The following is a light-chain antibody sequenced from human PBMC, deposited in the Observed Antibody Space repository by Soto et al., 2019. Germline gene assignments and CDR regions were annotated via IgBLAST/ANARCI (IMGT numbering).Light chain of an antibody. Sequence: DIQMTQSPSSLSASVGDRVTITCRASQGISNYLAWYQQKPGKVPKLLIYAPSTLQSGVPSRFSGSGSGTDFTLTISRLQPEDVATYYCQKYNSAPPWTFGQGTKVEIK. J-gene: IGKJ1*01. CDR2: APS. V-gene: IGKV1-27*01. CDR1: QGISNY. CDR3: QKYNSAPPWT.